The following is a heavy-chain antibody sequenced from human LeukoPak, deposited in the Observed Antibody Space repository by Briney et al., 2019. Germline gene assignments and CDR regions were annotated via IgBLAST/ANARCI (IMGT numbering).Heavy chain of an antibody. V-gene: IGHV4-61*01. CDR2: IYYSGST. CDR1: GGSISSGSYY. J-gene: IGHJ6*03. D-gene: IGHD3-10*01. CDR3: ARVFSSYGSGYYYYMDV. Sequence: PSETLSLTCTVSGGSISSGSYYWSWIRQPPGKGLEWIGYIYYSGSTNYNPSLKSRVTISVDTSKNQFSLKLSSVTAADTAVYYCARVFSSYGSGYYYYMDVWGKGTTVTVSS.